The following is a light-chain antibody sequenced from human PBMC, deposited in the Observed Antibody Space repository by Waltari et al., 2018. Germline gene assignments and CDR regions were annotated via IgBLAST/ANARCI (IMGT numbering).Light chain of an antibody. CDR1: QSISTS. J-gene: IGKJ2*01. V-gene: IGKV3-11*01. CDR2: DAS. CDR3: QRRTNWYA. Sequence: ETVLTQSPATLSLSPGERATLSCRASQSISTSLAWYQQKPGQAPRPLIYDASNRANGVPDRFSGSGSGTDFTLTISSLEPEDFAVYYCQRRTNWYAFGQGTKLEIK.